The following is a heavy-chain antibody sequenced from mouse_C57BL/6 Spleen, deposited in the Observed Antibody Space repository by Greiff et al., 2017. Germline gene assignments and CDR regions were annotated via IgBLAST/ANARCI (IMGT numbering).Heavy chain of an antibody. J-gene: IGHJ4*01. Sequence: QVQLQQSGAELVKPGASVKISCKASGYAFSSYWMNWVKQRPGKGLEWIGQIYPGDGDTNYKGKFKGKATLTADKSSSTAYMQLSSLTSEDSAVYFCARRGGPSYAMDYWGQGTSVTVSS. CDR3: ARRGGPSYAMDY. D-gene: IGHD3-3*01. V-gene: IGHV1-80*01. CDR1: GYAFSSYW. CDR2: IYPGDGDT.